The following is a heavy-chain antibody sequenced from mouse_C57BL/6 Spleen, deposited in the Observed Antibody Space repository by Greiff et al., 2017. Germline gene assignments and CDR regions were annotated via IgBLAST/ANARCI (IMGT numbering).Heavy chain of an antibody. J-gene: IGHJ3*01. Sequence: EVTLVESGGGLVKPGGSLKLSCAASGFTFSSYAMSWVRQTPEKRMEWVATISDGGSYTYSPDNVKGRFTLSRDNAKNNLYLQMTHLKSEDTAMYYCARDGNYHGWFAYWGQGTLVTVSA. V-gene: IGHV5-4*01. CDR2: ISDGGSYT. CDR1: GFTFSSYA. D-gene: IGHD2-1*01. CDR3: ARDGNYHGWFAY.